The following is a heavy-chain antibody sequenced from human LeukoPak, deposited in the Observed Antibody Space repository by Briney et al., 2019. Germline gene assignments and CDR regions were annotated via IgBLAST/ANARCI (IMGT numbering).Heavy chain of an antibody. CDR1: GGSISSGSYY. D-gene: IGHD3-22*01. CDR2: IYTSGST. CDR3: ARYAYDSSGYYSFDY. V-gene: IGHV4-61*02. Sequence: PSETLSLTCTVSGGSISSGSYYWSWIRQPAGKGLEWIGRIYTSGSTNYNPSLKSRVTISVDTSKTQFSLKLSSVTAADTAVYYCARYAYDSSGYYSFDYWGQGTLVTVSS. J-gene: IGHJ4*02.